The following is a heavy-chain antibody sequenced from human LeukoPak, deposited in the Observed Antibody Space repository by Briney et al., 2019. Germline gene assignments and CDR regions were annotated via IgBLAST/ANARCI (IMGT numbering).Heavy chain of an antibody. J-gene: IGHJ6*03. CDR3: ARLRNLASYYYYMDV. CDR2: INHSGST. V-gene: IGHV4-34*01. Sequence: PSETLSLTCAVYGGSFSGYYWSWIRQPPGKGLEWIGEINHSGSTNYNPSLKSRVTISVDTSKNQFSLKLSSVTAADTAVYYCARLRNLASYYYYMDVWGKGTTVIVSS. D-gene: IGHD1-14*01. CDR1: GGSFSGYY.